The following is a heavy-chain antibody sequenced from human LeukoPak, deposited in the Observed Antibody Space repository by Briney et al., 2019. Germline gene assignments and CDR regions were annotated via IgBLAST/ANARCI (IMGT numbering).Heavy chain of an antibody. D-gene: IGHD3-22*01. J-gene: IGHJ4*02. Sequence: SETLSLTCTVSGGSISSSSYYWGWIRQPPGKGLEWIGSIYYSGSTYYNPSLKSRVTLSVDTSKNQFSLKLSSVTAADTAVYYCAAYSSGYYYSDFWGQGTLVTASS. CDR3: AAYSSGYYYSDF. V-gene: IGHV4-39*01. CDR1: GGSISSSSYY. CDR2: IYYSGST.